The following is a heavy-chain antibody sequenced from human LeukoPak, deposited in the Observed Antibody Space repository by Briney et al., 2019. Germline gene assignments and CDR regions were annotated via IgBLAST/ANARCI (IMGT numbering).Heavy chain of an antibody. Sequence: SETLSLSCAVYGGSFSGYYWRWIRQPPGKGLEWIGEINHSGSTNYNPSLKSRVTISVDTSKNQLSLKMSSVTAADTAVYYCTITTGTTLGLMDYWGQGTLVTVSS. CDR3: TITTGTTLGLMDY. CDR1: GGSFSGYY. J-gene: IGHJ4*02. V-gene: IGHV4-34*01. D-gene: IGHD1-1*01. CDR2: INHSGST.